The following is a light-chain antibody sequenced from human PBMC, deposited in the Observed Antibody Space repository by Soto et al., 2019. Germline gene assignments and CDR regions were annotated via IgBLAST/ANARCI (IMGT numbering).Light chain of an antibody. V-gene: IGKV3-15*01. CDR1: QSVSSN. Sequence: EIVMTQSPAPLSVSPGERATLSCRASQSVSSNLAWYQQKPGQAPRLLIYGASTRATGIPARFSGSGSGTQCTLTISSLQPEDVATYYCQQSYSTPWTLGQGTKVDIK. CDR3: QQSYSTPWT. CDR2: GAS. J-gene: IGKJ1*01.